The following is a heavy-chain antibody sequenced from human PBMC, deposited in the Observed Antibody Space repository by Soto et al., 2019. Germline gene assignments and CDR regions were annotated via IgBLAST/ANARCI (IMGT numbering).Heavy chain of an antibody. Sequence: GGSLRLSCAASGFTFSSYAMSWVRQAPGKGLEWVSAISGSGGSTYYADSVKGRFTISRDNSKNTLYLQMNSLRAEDTAVYYCATGGYSSASVEVDYWGQGTLVTVSS. CDR2: ISGSGGST. V-gene: IGHV3-23*01. CDR1: GFTFSSYA. J-gene: IGHJ4*02. CDR3: ATGGYSSASVEVDY. D-gene: IGHD6-19*01.